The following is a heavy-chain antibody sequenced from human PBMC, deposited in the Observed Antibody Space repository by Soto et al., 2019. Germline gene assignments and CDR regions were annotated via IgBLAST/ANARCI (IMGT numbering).Heavy chain of an antibody. Sequence: HPGGSLRLSCAASGFSFSGHGMHWVRQAPGKGLEWVALIWNDGSREDYADSVKGRFTISRDDSKNTLYLQMSSLRAEDTAMYYCARSTWLRAQMTTYDYWGQGTLVTVSS. V-gene: IGHV3-33*01. D-gene: IGHD5-18*01. CDR1: GFSFSGHG. CDR2: IWNDGSRE. J-gene: IGHJ4*02. CDR3: ARSTWLRAQMTTYDY.